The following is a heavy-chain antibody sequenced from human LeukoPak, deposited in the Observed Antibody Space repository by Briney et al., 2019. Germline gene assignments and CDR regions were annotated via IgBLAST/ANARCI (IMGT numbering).Heavy chain of an antibody. CDR1: GFTFSSYG. CDR3: ARAAGWDRSDY. D-gene: IGHD1-26*01. J-gene: IGHJ4*02. Sequence: GGSLRLSCAASGFTFSSYGMHWVRQAPGKGLEWVANIKHDGSEKYYVDSVRGRFTISRDNAKNSLYLQMNSLRPEDTVVYYCARAAGWDRSDYWGQGTLVTVSS. V-gene: IGHV3-7*05. CDR2: IKHDGSEK.